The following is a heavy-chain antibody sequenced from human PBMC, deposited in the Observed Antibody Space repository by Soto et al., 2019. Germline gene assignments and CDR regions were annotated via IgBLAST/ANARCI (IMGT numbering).Heavy chain of an antibody. CDR3: ARSAIATHWFFDL. J-gene: IGHJ2*01. CDR1: GGPISSSSYY. D-gene: IGHD5-18*01. V-gene: IGHV4-39*01. CDR2: IYYTGYT. Sequence: LSLTCTVSGGPISSSSYYWGWIRQAPGKGLEWLATIYYTGYTYHNPSLKSHVTISVDTSKNQFSLKLTSVTAADTALYYCARSAIATHWFFDLWGRGTLVTVSS.